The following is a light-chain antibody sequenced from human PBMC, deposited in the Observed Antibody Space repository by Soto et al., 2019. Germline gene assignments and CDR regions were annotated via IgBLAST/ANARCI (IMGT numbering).Light chain of an antibody. CDR1: QSINGY. CDR2: DTS. V-gene: IGKV3-11*01. J-gene: IGKJ1*01. Sequence: EIVLTQSPATLSLFPGERATLSCRASQSINGYLAWYQQKPGQAPRLLIYDTSNRATGIPARFSGSGSGTDFSLTISSLEPEDFAVYYCQQRSSWPTSFGQGTKVEIK. CDR3: QQRSSWPTS.